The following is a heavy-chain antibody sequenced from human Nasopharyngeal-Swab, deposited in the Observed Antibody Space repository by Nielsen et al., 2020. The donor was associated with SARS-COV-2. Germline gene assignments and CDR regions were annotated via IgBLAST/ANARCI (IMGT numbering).Heavy chain of an antibody. CDR1: GYTFTGYY. CDR3: ARGRGYSSGWYYYYGMDV. V-gene: IGHV1-2*02. J-gene: IGHJ6*02. CDR2: INPNSGGT. Sequence: ASVKVSCKASGYTFTGYYMHWVRQAPGQGLEWMGWINPNSGGTNYAQKFQGRVTMTTDTSTSTAYMELRSLRSDDTAVYYCARGRGYSSGWYYYYGMDVWGQGTTVTVSS. D-gene: IGHD6-19*01.